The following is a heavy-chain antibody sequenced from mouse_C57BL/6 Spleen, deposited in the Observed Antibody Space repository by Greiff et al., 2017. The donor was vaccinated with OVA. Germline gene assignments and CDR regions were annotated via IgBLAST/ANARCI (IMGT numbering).Heavy chain of an antibody. CDR2: IDPSDSYT. V-gene: IGHV1-59*01. CDR1: GYTFTSYW. D-gene: IGHD2-5*01. CDR3: APSYYSNRAGFAY. J-gene: IGHJ3*01. Sequence: QVQLQQPGAELVRPGTSVKLSCKASGYTFTSYWMHWVKQRPGQGLEWIGVIDPSDSYTNYNQKFKGKATLTVDTSSSTAYMQLSSLTSEDSAVYYCAPSYYSNRAGFAYWGQGTLVTVSA.